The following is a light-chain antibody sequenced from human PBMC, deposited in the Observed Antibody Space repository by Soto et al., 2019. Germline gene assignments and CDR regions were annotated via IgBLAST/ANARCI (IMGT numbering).Light chain of an antibody. CDR3: QQYNDYSGT. Sequence: EIAMTQSPATLSVSPGERATLSCRASQSVSSNLAWYQQKPGQAPRLLIYGASTRATGIPARFSGSGSGTEFTITISRLQNDDFATYYCQQYNDYSGTFGQGTKVDI. CDR2: GAS. V-gene: IGKV3-15*01. J-gene: IGKJ1*01. CDR1: QSVSSN.